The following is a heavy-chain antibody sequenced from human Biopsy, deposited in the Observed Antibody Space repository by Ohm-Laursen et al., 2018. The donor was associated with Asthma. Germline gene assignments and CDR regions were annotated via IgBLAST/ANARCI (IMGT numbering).Heavy chain of an antibody. Sequence: SLRLSCAASGFTFSNYGMHWVRQAPGKGLEWVALISYEGSNKHYAESVKGRITISRDNSKNTLYLQMNSLRAEDTAVYYRARSDDMGVWGQGTTVTVSS. V-gene: IGHV3-30*03. CDR1: GFTFSNYG. CDR3: ARSDDMGV. J-gene: IGHJ6*02. CDR2: ISYEGSNK.